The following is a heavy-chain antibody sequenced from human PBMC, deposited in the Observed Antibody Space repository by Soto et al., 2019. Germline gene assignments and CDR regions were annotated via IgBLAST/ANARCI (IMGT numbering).Heavy chain of an antibody. D-gene: IGHD1-26*01. Sequence: GGSLRLSCAASGFTFSSYGMHWVRQAPGKGLEWVAVISYDGSNKYYADSVKGRFTISRDNSKNTLYLQMNSLRAEDTAVYYCAKEWSVGANRYYYYGMDVWGQGTTVTVSS. CDR3: AKEWSVGANRYYYYGMDV. CDR1: GFTFSSYG. J-gene: IGHJ6*02. V-gene: IGHV3-30*18. CDR2: ISYDGSNK.